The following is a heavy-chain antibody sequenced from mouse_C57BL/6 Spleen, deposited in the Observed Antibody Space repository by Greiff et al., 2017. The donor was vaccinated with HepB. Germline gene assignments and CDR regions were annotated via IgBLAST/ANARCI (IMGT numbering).Heavy chain of an antibody. CDR2: INPNNGGT. V-gene: IGHV1-18*01. CDR3: ARSRSGQLRLCDY. J-gene: IGHJ2*01. CDR1: GYTFTDYN. D-gene: IGHD3-2*02. Sequence: EVQLQQSGPELVKPGASVKIPCKASGYTFTDYNMDWVKQSHGKSLEWIGDINPNNGGTIYNQKFKGKATLTVDMSSSTAYMELRSLTSEDTAVYYCARSRSGQLRLCDYWGQGTTLTVSS.